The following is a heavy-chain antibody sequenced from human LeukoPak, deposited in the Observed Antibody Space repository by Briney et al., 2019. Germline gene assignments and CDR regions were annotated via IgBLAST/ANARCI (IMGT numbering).Heavy chain of an antibody. Sequence: SETLSLTCTVSGGSISSSSYYWGWIRQPPGKGLEWIGEINHSGSTNYNPSLKSRVTISVDTSKNQFSLKLSSVTAADTAVYYCAGLGNYYYYYYMDVWGKGTTVTISS. V-gene: IGHV4-39*07. D-gene: IGHD7-27*01. J-gene: IGHJ6*03. CDR2: INHSGST. CDR1: GGSISSSSYY. CDR3: AGLGNYYYYYYMDV.